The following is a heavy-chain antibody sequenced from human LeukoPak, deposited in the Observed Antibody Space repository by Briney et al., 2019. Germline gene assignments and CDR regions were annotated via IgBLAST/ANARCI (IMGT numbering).Heavy chain of an antibody. Sequence: ASVTVPCKASGYTFTAYHMHWVRQAPGQGLEWMGIINPNDGSTNYAQRFQGRVTMTRDRSTSTVYMELSSLRSEDTAVYYYARGTQIDSSVYYAGHFDYWGEGTLVTVSS. CDR2: INPNDGST. J-gene: IGHJ4*02. D-gene: IGHD3-22*01. V-gene: IGHV1-46*01. CDR3: ARGTQIDSSVYYAGHFDY. CDR1: GYTFTAYH.